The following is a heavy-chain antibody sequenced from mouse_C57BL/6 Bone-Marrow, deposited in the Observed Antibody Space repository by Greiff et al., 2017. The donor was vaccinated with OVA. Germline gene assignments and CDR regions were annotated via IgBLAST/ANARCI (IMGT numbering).Heavy chain of an antibody. CDR2: IYPRSGNT. Sequence: QVQLQQSGAELARPGASVKLSCKASGYTFTSYGISWVKQRTGQGLEWIGEIYPRSGNTYYNEKFKGKATLTADKSSSTAYMELRSLTSEDSAVYFCARPLTGGFAYGGQGTLVTVSA. D-gene: IGHD4-1*01. CDR3: ARPLTGGFAY. CDR1: GYTFTSYG. J-gene: IGHJ3*01. V-gene: IGHV1-81*01.